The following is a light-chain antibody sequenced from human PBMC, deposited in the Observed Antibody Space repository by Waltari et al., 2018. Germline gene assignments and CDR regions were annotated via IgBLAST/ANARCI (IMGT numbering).Light chain of an antibody. CDR1: RSVSSN. CDR2: DAS. J-gene: IGKJ2*03. Sequence: EIVMTQSPATLSVSPGDRATLSCRASRSVSSNLAWYQQKPGQAPRLLIYDASTRATGMPARFSGSGSGTEFTLTISSLQSEDFAVYYCQQYNNWPPYSFGQGTKLEIK. CDR3: QQYNNWPPYS. V-gene: IGKV3-15*01.